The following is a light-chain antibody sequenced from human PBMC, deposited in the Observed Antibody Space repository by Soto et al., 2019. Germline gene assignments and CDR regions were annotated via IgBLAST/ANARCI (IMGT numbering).Light chain of an antibody. V-gene: IGLV2-11*01. Sequence: QSALTQPRSVSGAPGQSLTISCTGTSSDVGGYNYVSWYQQHPGKAPKLMIYDVSKRPSGVPDRFSGSKSGNTASLTISGLQAEDEADYYCCSYAGSHTYVVFGGGTKLTVL. J-gene: IGLJ2*01. CDR1: SSDVGGYNY. CDR2: DVS. CDR3: CSYAGSHTYVV.